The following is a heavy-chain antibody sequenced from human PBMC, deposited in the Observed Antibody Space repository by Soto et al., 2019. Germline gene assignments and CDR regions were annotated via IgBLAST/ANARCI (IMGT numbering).Heavy chain of an antibody. D-gene: IGHD4-17*01. V-gene: IGHV3-23*01. CDR1: GFTFSSYA. J-gene: IGHJ4*02. Sequence: GGSLRLSCAASGFTFSSYAMSWVRQAPGKGLEWVSAISGSGGSTYYADSVKGRFTISRDNSKNTLYLQMNSLRAEDTAVYYCAKGPNDYGDYETDYWGQGTLVTVSS. CDR2: ISGSGGST. CDR3: AKGPNDYGDYETDY.